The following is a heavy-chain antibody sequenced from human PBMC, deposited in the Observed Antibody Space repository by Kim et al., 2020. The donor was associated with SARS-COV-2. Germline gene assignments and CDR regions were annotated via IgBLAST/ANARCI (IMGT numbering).Heavy chain of an antibody. CDR1: GGSFSGYH. J-gene: IGHJ5*02. Sequence: SETLSLTCAVYGGSFSGYHWSWIRQPPGKGLEWIGEINHSGSTNYNPSLESRVTISVDTSKNQFSLKLSSLTAADTALYYCARCGSGSTLIYWFDPRGQG. CDR3: ARCGSGSTLIYWFDP. CDR2: INHSGST. V-gene: IGHV4-34*01. D-gene: IGHD1-7*01.